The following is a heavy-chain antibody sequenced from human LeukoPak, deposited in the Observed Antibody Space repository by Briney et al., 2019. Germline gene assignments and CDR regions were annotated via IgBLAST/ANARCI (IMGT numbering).Heavy chain of an antibody. D-gene: IGHD3-22*01. CDR1: GYTFTSYG. CDR3: ARGGSHQEDSSED. J-gene: IGHJ4*02. CDR2: IIPILGIA. Sequence: SVKVSCKASGYTFTSYGISWVRPAPGRGLEWMGRIIPILGIANYAQKFQGRVTITADKSTRTAYMELSSLRSEDTAVYYCARGGSHQEDSSEDWGQGTLVTVSS. V-gene: IGHV1-69*04.